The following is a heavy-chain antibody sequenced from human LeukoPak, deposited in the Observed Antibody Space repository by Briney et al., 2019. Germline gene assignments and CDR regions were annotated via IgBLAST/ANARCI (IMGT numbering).Heavy chain of an antibody. CDR1: GFPFSIYE. J-gene: IGHJ4*02. D-gene: IGHD6-19*01. CDR3: ALLAVASDFDY. Sequence: TGGSLRLSCAVSGFPFSIYEMNWVGQAPGKGLEWVSNIGSSGTTIYYADSVKGRFSISRDNAKSSLYLQMNSLRVEDTAVYYCALLAVASDFDYWGQGALVTVSS. CDR2: IGSSGTTI. V-gene: IGHV3-48*03.